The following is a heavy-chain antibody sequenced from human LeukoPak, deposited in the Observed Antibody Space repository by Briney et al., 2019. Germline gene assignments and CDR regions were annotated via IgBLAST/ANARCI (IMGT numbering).Heavy chain of an antibody. CDR3: AREGTFSSPRNWFDP. CDR1: GYTFTNYY. Sequence: ASVKVSCKASGYTFTNYYMHWVRQAPGQGLEWMGMISPNSGSTTYAQKLQGRVTMTRDTSTSTAYMELSILRFEDTAVYYCAREGTFSSPRNWFDPWGQGTLVTVSS. D-gene: IGHD6-13*01. CDR2: ISPNSGST. V-gene: IGHV1-46*01. J-gene: IGHJ5*02.